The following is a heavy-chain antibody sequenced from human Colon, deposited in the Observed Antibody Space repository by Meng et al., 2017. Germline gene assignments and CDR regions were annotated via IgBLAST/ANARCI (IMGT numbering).Heavy chain of an antibody. V-gene: IGHV1-8*01. Sequence: QGHLVQSGAEVKKPGSSVKVSCQASGDSFNSYSVNWVRQAPGQGLEWMGWMNPNSGNTGYAQKFQGRVTMTRNISISTAYMELSSLRSEDTAVYYCARSIRYSSGKETFDNWGQGTLVTVSS. CDR1: GDSFNSYS. CDR2: MNPNSGNT. D-gene: IGHD6-19*01. J-gene: IGHJ4*02. CDR3: ARSIRYSSGKETFDN.